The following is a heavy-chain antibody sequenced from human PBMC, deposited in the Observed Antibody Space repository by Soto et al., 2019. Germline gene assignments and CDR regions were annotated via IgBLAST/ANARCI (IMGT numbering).Heavy chain of an antibody. CDR2: INHVGIT. Sequence: SETLSLTCAFSVVSFRGFYWTCIRHAPGKGLEWLGDINHVGITNYNPSLKSRVSIPVDTSKSQFSLKLSSVTAADTAVYYCARAHDFWGGRQQPIDSWGQGTLFTVSS. J-gene: IGHJ4*02. V-gene: IGHV4-34*01. D-gene: IGHD3-3*01. CDR1: VVSFRGFY. CDR3: ARAHDFWGGRQQPIDS.